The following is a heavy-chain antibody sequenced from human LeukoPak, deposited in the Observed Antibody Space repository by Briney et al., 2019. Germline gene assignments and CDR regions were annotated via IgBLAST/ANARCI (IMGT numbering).Heavy chain of an antibody. CDR1: GFTFSSYG. D-gene: IGHD2-21*02. Sequence: SGRSLRLSCAASGFTFSSYGMHWVRQAPGKGLEWVAVIWYDGSNKYYADSVKGRFTISRDNSKNTLYLQMNSLSAEDTAVYYCAREGEDVVVTAIPYYYYYYGMDVWGKGTTVTVSS. V-gene: IGHV3-33*01. J-gene: IGHJ6*04. CDR3: AREGEDVVVTAIPYYYYYYGMDV. CDR2: IWYDGSNK.